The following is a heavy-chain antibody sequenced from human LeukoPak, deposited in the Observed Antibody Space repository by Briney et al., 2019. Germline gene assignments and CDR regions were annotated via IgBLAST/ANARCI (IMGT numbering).Heavy chain of an antibody. CDR3: ARLATRLVPAAPYYYYYMDV. V-gene: IGHV4-39*07. D-gene: IGHD2-2*01. J-gene: IGHJ6*03. Sequence: SETLSLTCTVSGGSISSSSYYWGWIRLPPGKGLEWIGSIYYSGSTYYNPSLKSRVTISVDTSKNQFSLKLSSVTAADTAVYYCARLATRLVPAAPYYYYYMDVWGKGTTVTVSS. CDR1: GGSISSSSYY. CDR2: IYYSGST.